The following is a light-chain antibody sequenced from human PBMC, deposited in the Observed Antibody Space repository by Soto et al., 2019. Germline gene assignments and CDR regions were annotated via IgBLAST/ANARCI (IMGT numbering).Light chain of an antibody. CDR2: AAS. CDR3: LQHNSYPRT. Sequence: DIQMTQSPSSLSASVEDRVTITCRASQTIRTYLNWYQQKPGKAPKVLIYAASSLQSWIPSRFSGSGSGTEFTLTISSLQPEDFATYYCLQHNSYPRTFGQGTKVDIK. V-gene: IGKV1-17*01. CDR1: QTIRTY. J-gene: IGKJ1*01.